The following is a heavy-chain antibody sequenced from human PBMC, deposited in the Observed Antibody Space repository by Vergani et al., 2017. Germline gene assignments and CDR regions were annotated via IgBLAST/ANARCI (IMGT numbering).Heavy chain of an antibody. Sequence: EVQLVESGGGLVKPGGSLRLSCAASGFTFSSYSMNWVRQAPGKGLEWVSSISSSSSYIYYADSVKGRFTISRDNAKNSLYLQMNSLRAEDTAVYYCARSRDYYDFWSGYYTIYAFDIWGQGTMVTVSS. J-gene: IGHJ3*02. CDR2: ISSSSSYI. D-gene: IGHD3-3*01. CDR1: GFTFSSYS. CDR3: ARSRDYYDFWSGYYTIYAFDI. V-gene: IGHV3-21*01.